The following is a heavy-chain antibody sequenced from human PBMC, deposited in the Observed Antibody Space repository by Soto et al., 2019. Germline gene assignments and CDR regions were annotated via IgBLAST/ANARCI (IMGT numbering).Heavy chain of an antibody. CDR2: INHSGST. D-gene: IGHD3-10*01. CDR1: GGSFSGYY. J-gene: IGHJ5*02. CDR3: ARRTITPTNWFDP. V-gene: IGHV4-34*01. Sequence: SETLCLTCAVYGGSFSGYYWSWIRQPPGKGLEWIGEINHSGSTNYNPSLKSRVTISVDTSKNQFSLKLSSVTAADTAVYYCARRTITPTNWFDPWGQGTLVTVS.